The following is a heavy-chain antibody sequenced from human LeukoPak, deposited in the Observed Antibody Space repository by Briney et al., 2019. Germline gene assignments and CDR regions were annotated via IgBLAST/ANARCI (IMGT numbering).Heavy chain of an antibody. D-gene: IGHD6-19*01. V-gene: IGHV4-34*01. J-gene: IGHJ4*02. CDR2: INHSGST. CDR3: ARGRIAVAGAYY. Sequence: SETLSLTCAVYGGSFSGYYWSCIRQPPGKGLEWIGEINHSGSTNYNPSLKSRVTISVDTSKNQFSLKLSSVTAADTAVYYCARGRIAVAGAYYWGQGTLVTVSS. CDR1: GGSFSGYY.